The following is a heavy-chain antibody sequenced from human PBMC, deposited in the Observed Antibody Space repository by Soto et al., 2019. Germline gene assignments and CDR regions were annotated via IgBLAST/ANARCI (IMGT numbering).Heavy chain of an antibody. Sequence: PGGSQRLSCASSGFTFSSYDMHWVRQATGKGLEWVSAIGTAGDTYYPGSVKGRFTISRENAKNSLYLQMNSLRAGDTAVYYCARGHPPAALDYWGQGTLVTVSS. J-gene: IGHJ4*02. D-gene: IGHD6-6*01. CDR3: ARGHPPAALDY. V-gene: IGHV3-13*01. CDR2: IGTAGDT. CDR1: GFTFSSYD.